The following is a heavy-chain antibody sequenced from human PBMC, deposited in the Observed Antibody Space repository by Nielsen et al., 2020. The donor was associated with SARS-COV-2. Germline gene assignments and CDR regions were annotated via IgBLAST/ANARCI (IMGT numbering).Heavy chain of an antibody. CDR3: AKDLRGYSYGFDY. Sequence: GESLKISCAASGFTFDDYTMHWVRQAPGKGLEWVSLISWDGGSTYYADSVKGRFTISRDNSKNSLYLQMNSLRTEDTALYYCAKDLRGYSYGFDYWGQGTLVTVSS. V-gene: IGHV3-43*01. CDR1: GFTFDDYT. CDR2: ISWDGGST. J-gene: IGHJ4*02. D-gene: IGHD5-18*01.